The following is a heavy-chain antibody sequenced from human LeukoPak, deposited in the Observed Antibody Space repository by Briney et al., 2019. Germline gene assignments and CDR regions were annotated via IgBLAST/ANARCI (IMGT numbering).Heavy chain of an antibody. CDR2: IYYSGST. CDR3: ARVRAYYYDSSGYYYPDY. CDR1: GGSISSYY. J-gene: IGHJ4*02. Sequence: PSETLSLTCTVSGGSISSYYWSWIRQPPGKGLEWIGYIYYSGSTNYNPSLKSRVTISVDTSKNQFSPKLSSVTAADTAVYYCARVRAYYYDSSGYYYPDYWGQGTLVTVSS. D-gene: IGHD3-22*01. V-gene: IGHV4-59*01.